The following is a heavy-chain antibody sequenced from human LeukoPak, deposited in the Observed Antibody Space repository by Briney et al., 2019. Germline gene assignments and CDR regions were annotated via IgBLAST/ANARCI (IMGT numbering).Heavy chain of an antibody. CDR1: GFTVSSNY. CDR3: ARDEWAGTVVY. CDR2: IYSGGST. J-gene: IGHJ4*02. D-gene: IGHD6-19*01. Sequence: GGSLRLSCAASGFTVSSNYMSWVRQAPGKGLEWVSVIYSGGSTYYADSVKGRFTISRDNAKNSLYLQMNSLRAEDTAVYYCARDEWAGTVVYWGQGTLVTVSS. V-gene: IGHV3-53*01.